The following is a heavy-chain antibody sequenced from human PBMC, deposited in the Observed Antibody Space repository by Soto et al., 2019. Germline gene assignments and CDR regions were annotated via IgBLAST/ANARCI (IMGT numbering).Heavy chain of an antibody. D-gene: IGHD6-6*01. Sequence: GGSLRLSCKASGFSFSDYAMTWVRQAPGKGLGWVSVISGSGDNTFYAASVKGRFTISRDNSKNTLYLQMNSLRAEDTAVYYCAKEYSSSSGYFDYWGQGTLVTVSS. CDR3: AKEYSSSSGYFDY. CDR1: GFSFSDYA. J-gene: IGHJ4*02. V-gene: IGHV3-23*01. CDR2: ISGSGDNT.